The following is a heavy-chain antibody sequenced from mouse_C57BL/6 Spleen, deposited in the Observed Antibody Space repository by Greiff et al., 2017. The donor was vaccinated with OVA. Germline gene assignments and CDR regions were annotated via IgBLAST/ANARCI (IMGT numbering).Heavy chain of an antibody. CDR3: ARNYDYVRFAD. CDR2: INPNNGGT. D-gene: IGHD2-4*01. J-gene: IGHJ3*01. V-gene: IGHV1-26*01. CDR1: GYTFTDYY. Sequence: EVQLQQSGPELVKPGASVKISCKASGYTFTDYYMNWVKQSHGQSLEWIGDINPNNGGTSYNQKFKGKATLTVDKSSSTAYMELRSLTSEDSAVYYCARNYDYVRFADWGKGTLVTVSA.